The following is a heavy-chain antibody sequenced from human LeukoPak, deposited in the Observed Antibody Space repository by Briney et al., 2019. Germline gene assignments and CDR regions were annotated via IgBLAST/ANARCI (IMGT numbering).Heavy chain of an antibody. CDR1: GFTFSSYA. V-gene: IGHV3-30*04. J-gene: IGHJ4*02. CDR3: AREDTYRFDY. Sequence: GGSLRLSCTASGFTFSSYAMHWVRQAPGKGLEWVAVISYDGSNKYYADSEKGRFTISRDNSKNTLYLQMNSLRAEDTAVYYCAREDTYRFDYWGQGTLVTVSS. CDR2: ISYDGSNK. D-gene: IGHD3-16*02.